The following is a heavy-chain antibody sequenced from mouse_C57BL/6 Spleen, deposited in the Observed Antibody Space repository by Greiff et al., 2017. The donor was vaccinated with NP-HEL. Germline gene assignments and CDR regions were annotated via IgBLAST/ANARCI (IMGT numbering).Heavy chain of an antibody. CDR2: IRSKSNNYAT. Sequence: DAGGGLVQPKGSLKLSCAASGFSFNTYAMNWVRQAPGKGLEWVARIRSKSNNYATYYADSVKDRFTISRDDSESMLYLQMNNLKTEDTAMYYCVRQAIYDGYYDYFDYWGQGTTLTVSS. CDR1: GFSFNTYA. J-gene: IGHJ2*01. V-gene: IGHV10-1*01. D-gene: IGHD2-3*01. CDR3: VRQAIYDGYYDYFDY.